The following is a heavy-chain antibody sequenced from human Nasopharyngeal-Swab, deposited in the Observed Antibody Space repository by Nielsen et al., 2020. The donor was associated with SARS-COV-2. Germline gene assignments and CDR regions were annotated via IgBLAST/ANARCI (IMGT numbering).Heavy chain of an antibody. J-gene: IGHJ4*02. CDR1: GGSLSSSNYY. CDR2: VSYSGPT. D-gene: IGHD4-11*01. Sequence: SETLSLTCTVSGGSLSSSNYYWGWIRQPPGKGLAWIGTVSYSGPTYYNPSLKSRVTMSVDTSKNHFSLRLTSVTAADTAVYYCGRLTKTTVTRRLYFDYWGQGTLVTVSS. CDR3: GRLTKTTVTRRLYFDY. V-gene: IGHV4-39*02.